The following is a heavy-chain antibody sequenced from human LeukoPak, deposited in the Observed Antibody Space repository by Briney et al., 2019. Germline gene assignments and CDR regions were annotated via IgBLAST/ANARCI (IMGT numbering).Heavy chain of an antibody. CDR1: GYSISSGYY. CDR2: IYHSGST. J-gene: IGHJ3*02. CDR3: ARVFHGYDFWSGYTKSPDSFDI. Sequence: SETLSLTCTVSGYSISSGYYWGWIRQPPGKGLEWIGSIYHSGSTYYNPSLKSRVTISVDTSKNQFSLKLSSVTAADTAVYYCARVFHGYDFWSGYTKSPDSFDIWGQGTMVTVSS. D-gene: IGHD3-3*01. V-gene: IGHV4-38-2*02.